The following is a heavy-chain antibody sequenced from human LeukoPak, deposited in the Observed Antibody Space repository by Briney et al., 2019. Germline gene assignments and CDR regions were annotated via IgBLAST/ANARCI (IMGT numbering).Heavy chain of an antibody. CDR2: ISYDGGNK. Sequence: PGGSLRLSCAASGFTFSSYGMHWVRQAPGKGLEWVAVISYDGGNKYYADSVKGRFTISRDNSKNTLYLQTNSLRAEDTAVYYCAKDLNRYYDFWSGPKSYYYGMDVWGQGTTVTVSS. J-gene: IGHJ6*02. CDR1: GFTFSSYG. CDR3: AKDLNRYYDFWSGPKSYYYGMDV. V-gene: IGHV3-30*18. D-gene: IGHD3-3*01.